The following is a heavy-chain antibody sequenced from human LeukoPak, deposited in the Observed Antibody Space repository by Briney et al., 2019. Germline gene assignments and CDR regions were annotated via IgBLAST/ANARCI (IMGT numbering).Heavy chain of an antibody. V-gene: IGHV4-38-2*02. J-gene: IGHJ3*02. Sequence: SETLSLNSTVSGYSISSGYYWRWIRQPPGKGLEWIDTIYHSGSTNYNPSLKSRVTISVDTSKNQVSLKLSSVTAADTAVYYCARGGTEWEPRDDAFDIWGQGTMVTVSS. CDR2: IYHSGST. CDR1: GYSISSGYY. CDR3: ARGGTEWEPRDDAFDI. D-gene: IGHD1-26*01.